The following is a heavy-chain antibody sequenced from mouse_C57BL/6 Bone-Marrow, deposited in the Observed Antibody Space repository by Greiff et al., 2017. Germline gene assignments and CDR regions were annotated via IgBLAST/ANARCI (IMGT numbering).Heavy chain of an antibody. CDR2: IYPRSGNT. J-gene: IGHJ3*01. V-gene: IGHV1-81*01. CDR1: GYTFTSYG. D-gene: IGHD2-4*01. CDR3: ARDDYDVFAY. Sequence: VQLQQPGAELVKPGASVKMSCKASGYTFTSYGISWVKQRTGQGLEWIGEIYPRSGNTYYNEKFKGKATLTADKSSSTAYMELRSLTSEDSAVYFCARDDYDVFAYWGQGTLVTVSA.